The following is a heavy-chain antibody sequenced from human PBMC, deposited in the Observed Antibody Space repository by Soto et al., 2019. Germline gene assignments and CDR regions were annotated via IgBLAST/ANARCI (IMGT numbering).Heavy chain of an antibody. CDR1: GFTFSRYA. J-gene: IGHJ4*02. V-gene: IGHV3-30-3*01. Sequence: QVQLVESGGGVVQPGRSLRLSCAASGFTFSRYAMHWVRQAPGKGLEWVAVISYDGSNKYYADSVKGRFTISRDNSKNTLYLQMNSLRAEDTAVYYCAREGGLSIDYWGQGTLVTVSS. CDR3: AREGGLSIDY. CDR2: ISYDGSNK. D-gene: IGHD6-19*01.